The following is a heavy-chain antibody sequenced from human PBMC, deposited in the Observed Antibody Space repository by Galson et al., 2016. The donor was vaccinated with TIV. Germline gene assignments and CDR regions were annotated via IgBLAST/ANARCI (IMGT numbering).Heavy chain of an antibody. V-gene: IGHV1-69*13. J-gene: IGHJ6*02. CDR2: FIPLFGTA. CDR3: GKDRNTAMDTYHYYYGMDV. CDR1: GDTFSSYP. Sequence: SVKVSCKASGDTFSSYPFNWVRQAPGQGLEWVGGFIPLFGTANYAQKFQGRVTISAVESQSTLYMEVRSLRSEDTAVYYCGKDRNTAMDTYHYYYGMDVWGQGTTVIVSS. D-gene: IGHD5-18*01.